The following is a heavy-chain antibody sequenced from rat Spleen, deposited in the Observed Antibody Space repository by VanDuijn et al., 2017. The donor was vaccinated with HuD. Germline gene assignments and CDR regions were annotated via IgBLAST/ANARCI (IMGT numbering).Heavy chain of an antibody. V-gene: IGHV5-7*01. CDR3: ASRTGTWFAY. CDR1: GFTFSNYY. D-gene: IGHD5-1*01. Sequence: EVQLVESGGGLVQPGRSMKLSCTALGFTFSNYYMAWVRQAPTKGLEWVATIGYAGSRTYYRGSVKGRFTISRDNAKNILYLQMDSLRSEDTATYYCASRTGTWFAYWGQGTLVTVSS. CDR2: IGYAGSRT. J-gene: IGHJ3*01.